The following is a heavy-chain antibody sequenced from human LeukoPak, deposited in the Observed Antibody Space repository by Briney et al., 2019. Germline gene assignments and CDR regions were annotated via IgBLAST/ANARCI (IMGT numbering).Heavy chain of an antibody. D-gene: IGHD5-12*01. CDR1: GGSISNYY. J-gene: IGHJ3*02. Sequence: PSETLSLTCTVSGGSISNYYWSWIRQPPGKGLEWIGDIYYSGSTNYIPSLKSRVTISVDTSKNQFSLKLSSVTAADTAVYYCARGEDIVATRGAFDIWGQGTMVTVSS. CDR3: ARGEDIVATRGAFDI. CDR2: IYYSGST. V-gene: IGHV4-59*12.